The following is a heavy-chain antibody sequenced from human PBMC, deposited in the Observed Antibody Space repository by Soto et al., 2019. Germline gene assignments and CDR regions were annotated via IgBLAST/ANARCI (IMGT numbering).Heavy chain of an antibody. Sequence: QVQLQESGPGLVKPSETLSLTCIISGGSISSYTWSWIRQSPGKGLEWIGDIYYSGSTTYNPSLRSRVTISVDTSKNQFSLKLSSVTAADTAVYYCARRDSNNWYFDLWGRGTLVTVSS. V-gene: IGHV4-59*08. CDR3: ARRDSNNWYFDL. J-gene: IGHJ2*01. D-gene: IGHD6-13*01. CDR2: IYYSGST. CDR1: GGSISSYT.